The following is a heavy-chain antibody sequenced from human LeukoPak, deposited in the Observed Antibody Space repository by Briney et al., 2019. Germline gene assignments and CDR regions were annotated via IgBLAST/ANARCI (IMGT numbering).Heavy chain of an antibody. J-gene: IGHJ4*02. CDR2: INPSGGST. CDR3: ARTPYYYDSSGYFDY. V-gene: IGHV1-46*01. D-gene: IGHD3-22*01. CDR1: GYTFTSYY. Sequence: WASVKVSCTASGYTFTSYYMHWVRQAPGQGLEWMGIINPSGGSTSYAQKFQGRVTMTRDTSTSTVYMELSSLRSEDTAVYYCARTPYYYDSSGYFDYWGQGTLVTVSS.